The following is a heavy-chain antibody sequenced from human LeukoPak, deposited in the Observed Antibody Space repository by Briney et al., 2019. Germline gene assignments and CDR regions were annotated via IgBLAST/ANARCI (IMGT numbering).Heavy chain of an antibody. CDR3: ASGAALACPGLDP. D-gene: IGHD6-19*01. V-gene: IGHV7-4-1*01. Sequence: ASVKVSCKASGYTFTSYAMNWVRHATGQGLEWMGWIITNTGHPTCAQGFTGRFVFSLDTSVITAYLKIRSLKSGDSAVFYCASGAALACPGLDPWGEGTLVTVSS. CDR1: GYTFTSYA. J-gene: IGHJ5*01. CDR2: IITNTGHP.